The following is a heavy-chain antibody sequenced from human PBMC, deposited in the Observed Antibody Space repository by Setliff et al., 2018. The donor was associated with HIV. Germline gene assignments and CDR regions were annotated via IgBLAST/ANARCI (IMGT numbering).Heavy chain of an antibody. V-gene: IGHV7-4-1*02. D-gene: IGHD4-17*01. CDR3: ARALYGDYGGDVNWMDP. J-gene: IGHJ5*02. CDR2: INTNRGSP. CDR1: GYTFTGYY. Sequence: GASVKVSCKASGYTFTGYYMHWVRQAPGQGLEWMGWINTNRGSPTYAQAFTGRFVFSVDTSVTTAYLQISSLKAEDTAIYYCARALYGDYGGDVNWMDPWGQGTLVTVSS.